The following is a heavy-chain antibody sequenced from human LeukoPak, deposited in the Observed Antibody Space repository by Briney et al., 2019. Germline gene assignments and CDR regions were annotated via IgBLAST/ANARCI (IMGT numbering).Heavy chain of an antibody. CDR3: VRVDSSGWFYFDY. V-gene: IGHV4-59*02. D-gene: IGHD6-19*01. CDR2: IDYSGNT. CDR1: GGSVNSYY. Sequence: SETLSLTCTVSGGSVNSYYWSWIRQPPGKGLEWLGYIDYSGNTNYSPSLQSRVTISVDTSKNQFSQKLSSVTAADTAVYYCVRVDSSGWFYFDYWGQGTLVTVSS. J-gene: IGHJ4*02.